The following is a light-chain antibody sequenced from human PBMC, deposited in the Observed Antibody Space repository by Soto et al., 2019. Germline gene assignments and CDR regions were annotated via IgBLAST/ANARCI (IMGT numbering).Light chain of an antibody. V-gene: IGKV1-39*01. Sequence: DIQMTQSPSSLSASVGDRVTITCRASQSISSYLNWYQQKPGKAPKLLIYAASSLQGGVPARFSGSGSGTDFTLTISSLQPEDFATYYCQQSYSTPEPFGGGTKVEIK. J-gene: IGKJ4*01. CDR2: AAS. CDR1: QSISSY. CDR3: QQSYSTPEP.